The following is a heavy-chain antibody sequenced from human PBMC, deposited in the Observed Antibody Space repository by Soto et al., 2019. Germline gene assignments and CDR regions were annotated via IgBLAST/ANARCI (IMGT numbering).Heavy chain of an antibody. V-gene: IGHV4-4*07. D-gene: IGHD1-1*01. J-gene: IGHJ5*02. CDR3: VRDGTKTLRDWFDP. Sequence: SETLSLTCTVSGASISGFYWSWIRKSAGEGLVWSGRIYDTGTTDYNPSLKSRVMMSVDTSKKQCSLKLRSVTAADTAVYYCVRDGTKTLRDWFDPWGQGISVTVSS. CDR2: IYDTGTT. CDR1: GASISGFY.